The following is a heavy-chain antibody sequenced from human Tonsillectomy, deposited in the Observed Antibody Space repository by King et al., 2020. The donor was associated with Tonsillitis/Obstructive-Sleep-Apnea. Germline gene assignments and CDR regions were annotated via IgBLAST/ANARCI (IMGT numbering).Heavy chain of an antibody. CDR3: TTEWLGYCSSTSCYRD. D-gene: IGHD2-2*02. J-gene: IGHJ4*02. CDR2: IKSKTDGGTT. V-gene: IGHV3-15*07. Sequence: VQLVESGGGLVKPGGSLRLPCAASGFTFSNAWMNWVRQAPGKGLEWVGRIKSKTDGGTTDYAAPVKGRFTISRDDSKNTMYLQMNSLKTEDTAVYYGTTEWLGYCSSTSCYRDWGQGTPVTVSS. CDR1: GFTFSNAW.